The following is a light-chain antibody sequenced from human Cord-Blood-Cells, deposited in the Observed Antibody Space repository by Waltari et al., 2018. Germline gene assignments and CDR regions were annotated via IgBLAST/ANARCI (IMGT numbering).Light chain of an antibody. V-gene: IGLV2-14*03. CDR3: SSYTSSSTPYV. Sequence: GSPGQSITISCTGTSSDVGGYNYVSWYQQHPGKAPKLMIYDVSNRPSGVSNRFSGSKSGNTASLTISGLQAEDEADYYCSSYTSSSTPYVFGTGTKVTVL. J-gene: IGLJ1*01. CDR2: DVS. CDR1: SSDVGGYNY.